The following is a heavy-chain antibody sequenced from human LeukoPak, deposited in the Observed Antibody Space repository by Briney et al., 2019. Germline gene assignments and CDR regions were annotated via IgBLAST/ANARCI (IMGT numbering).Heavy chain of an antibody. CDR2: IRYDGSNK. CDR1: AFTFGSVG. D-gene: IGHD4-17*01. J-gene: IGHJ4*02. CDR3: AKLSGAYGDSRDY. Sequence: PGASLRPSCASAAFTFGSVGIRWVRHAPRKGRVWVAFIRYDGSNKYYADSVKGRFTISRDYSKNTLYLQVNSLRPEDTAVYYCAKLSGAYGDSRDYWGQGTLVTVSS. V-gene: IGHV3-30*02.